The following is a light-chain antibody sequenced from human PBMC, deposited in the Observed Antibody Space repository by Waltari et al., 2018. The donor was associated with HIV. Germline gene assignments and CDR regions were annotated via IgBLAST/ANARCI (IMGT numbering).Light chain of an antibody. CDR3: QQYGSSPSIT. V-gene: IGKV3-20*01. J-gene: IGKJ5*01. CDR2: GAS. Sequence: EIVLTQSPGTLSLSPGERATLSCRASQSVSSSYLAWYQQKPGQAPRLLIYGASIRATAIPDRFGGSGSGTDFTLTISRLEPEDFAVYYCQQYGSSPSITFGQGTRLEIK. CDR1: QSVSSSY.